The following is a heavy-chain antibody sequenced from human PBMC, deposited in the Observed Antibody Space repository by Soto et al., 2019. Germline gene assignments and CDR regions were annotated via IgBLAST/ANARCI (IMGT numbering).Heavy chain of an antibody. CDR3: ARARGAHGDYDY. CDR2: IKQDGSEK. CDR1: GLHFSSYW. Sequence: GGSLRLPCSASGLHFSSYWMRCVRQAPGKGLEWVANIKQDGSEKYYVDSVKGRFTISRDNAKNSLYLQMNSLRAEDTAVYYCARARGAHGDYDYWGQGTLVTVSS. D-gene: IGHD4-17*01. J-gene: IGHJ4*02. V-gene: IGHV3-7*01.